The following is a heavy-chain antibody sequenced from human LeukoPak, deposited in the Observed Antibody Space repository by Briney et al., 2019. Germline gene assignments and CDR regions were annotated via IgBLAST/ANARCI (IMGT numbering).Heavy chain of an antibody. CDR3: ATSSVADYFDN. CDR1: GFTFNSYS. Sequence: GGSLRLSCAASGFTFNSYSMNWVRQAPGKGLEWVSSISRTSTYIFYADSVKGRFTVSRDNAKNSLHLQMNSLRAEDTAVYYCATSSVADYFDNWGQGTLVTVSS. V-gene: IGHV3-21*01. CDR2: ISRTSTYI. J-gene: IGHJ4*02.